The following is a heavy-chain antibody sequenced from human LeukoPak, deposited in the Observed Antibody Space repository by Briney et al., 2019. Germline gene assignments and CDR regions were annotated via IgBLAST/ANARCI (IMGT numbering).Heavy chain of an antibody. Sequence: SETLSLTCTVSGGSFSSTNYFWGWIRQPPGKGLEWIGTIYFGGSGGTYYNPSLKSRVTISVDTSKNQFSLKLSSVTAADTAVYYFARDPRTVAYYFDFWGQGRLVTVSS. CDR3: ARDPRTVAYYFDF. D-gene: IGHD3/OR15-3a*01. J-gene: IGHJ4*02. V-gene: IGHV4-39*07. CDR2: IYFGGSGGT. CDR1: GGSFSSTNYF.